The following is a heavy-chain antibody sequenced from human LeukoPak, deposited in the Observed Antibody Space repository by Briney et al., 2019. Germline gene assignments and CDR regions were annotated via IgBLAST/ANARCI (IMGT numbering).Heavy chain of an antibody. J-gene: IGHJ6*02. CDR1: GYTFSSYA. CDR3: AKAVATVTPRYYYYGMDV. CDR2: VSGSGGST. V-gene: IGHV3-23*01. D-gene: IGHD4-17*01. Sequence: PGGSLRLSCAASGYTFSSYAMSWVRQAPGKGLEWVSAVSGSGGSTYYAGSVKGRFTSSRDNSKNTLYLQMNSLRAEDTAVYHCAKAVATVTPRYYYYGMDVWGQGTTVTVSS.